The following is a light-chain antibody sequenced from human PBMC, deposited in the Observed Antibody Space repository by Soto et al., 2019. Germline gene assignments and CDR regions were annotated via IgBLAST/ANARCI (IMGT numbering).Light chain of an antibody. V-gene: IGKV3-20*01. CDR2: GAA. CDR1: ESVDSNY. J-gene: IGKJ1*01. Sequence: EIVLTQCPGTLPLSPGERATLSCRATESVDSNYLAWYQQKPGQAPRLLIYGAASRATGTPDRFSGSGSGTDFILTISRLDPEDSAVYYCQQYSDSPQTFGQGTKVHIK. CDR3: QQYSDSPQT.